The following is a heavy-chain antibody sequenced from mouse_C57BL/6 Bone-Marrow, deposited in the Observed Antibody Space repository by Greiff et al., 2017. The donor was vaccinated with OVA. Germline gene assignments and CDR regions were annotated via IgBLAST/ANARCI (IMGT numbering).Heavy chain of an antibody. CDR2: IYPGDGDT. CDR3: ARWKGYYVGAMDY. J-gene: IGHJ4*01. V-gene: IGHV1-82*01. D-gene: IGHD2-3*01. CDR1: GYAFSSSW. Sequence: VQLQQSGPELVKPGASVKISCKASGYAFSSSWMNWVKQRPGKGLEWIGRIYPGDGDTNYNGKFKGKATLTADKSSSTAYMQLSSLTSEDSAVYFCARWKGYYVGAMDYWGQGTSVTVSS.